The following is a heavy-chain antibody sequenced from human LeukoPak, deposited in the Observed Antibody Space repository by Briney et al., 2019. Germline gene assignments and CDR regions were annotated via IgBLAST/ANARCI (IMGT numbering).Heavy chain of an antibody. CDR2: INPNSGGT. CDR3: ARGSLTGYYRFDY. V-gene: IGHV1-2*06. CDR1: GYTFTGYY. Sequence: ASVKVSCKASGYTFTGYYMHWVRQAPGRGLEWMGRINPNSGGTNYAQKFQGRVTMTRDTSISTAYMELSRLRSDDTAVYYCARGSLTGYYRFDYWGQGTLVTVSS. D-gene: IGHD3-9*01. J-gene: IGHJ4*02.